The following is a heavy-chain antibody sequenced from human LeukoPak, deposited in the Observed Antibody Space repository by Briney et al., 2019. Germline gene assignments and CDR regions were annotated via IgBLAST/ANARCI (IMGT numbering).Heavy chain of an antibody. J-gene: IGHJ4*02. Sequence: GGSLRLSCAASGFTFSSYWMHWVRQAPGKGPVWVSRINSDGSSTSYADSVKGRFTISRDNAKNTLYLQMNSLRAEDTAVYYCASRRDGYNYRFDYWGQGTLVTVSS. CDR3: ASRRDGYNYRFDY. CDR2: INSDGSST. D-gene: IGHD5-24*01. CDR1: GFTFSSYW. V-gene: IGHV3-74*01.